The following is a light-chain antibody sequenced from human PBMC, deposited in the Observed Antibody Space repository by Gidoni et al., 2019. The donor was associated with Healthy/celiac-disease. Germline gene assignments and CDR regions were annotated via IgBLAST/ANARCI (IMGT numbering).Light chain of an antibody. Sequence: QSVLTQPPSASGTPGQRVTISCSGSSSNIGSNTVTWYQQLPGTAPQLLIYSNNQRPSGVPDRFSGSKSGTSASLAISGLQSEDEADYYCAAWDDSLNGHVVFGGGTKLTVL. CDR1: SSNIGSNT. CDR3: AAWDDSLNGHVV. J-gene: IGLJ2*01. V-gene: IGLV1-44*01. CDR2: SNN.